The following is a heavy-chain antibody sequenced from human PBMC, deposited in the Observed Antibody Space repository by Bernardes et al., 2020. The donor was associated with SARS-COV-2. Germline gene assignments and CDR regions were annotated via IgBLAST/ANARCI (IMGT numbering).Heavy chain of an antibody. CDR2: IRTKRNSYAT. J-gene: IGHJ6*02. V-gene: IGHV3-73*01. CDR1: GFTFSGSA. Sequence: SLRLSCAASGFTFSGSAMHWVRQASGKGLEWVGRIRTKRNSYATAYAASVKGRFTISRDDSKNTAYLQMNSLKTEDTAVYYCTATDLFNYGMDVWGQGTTVTVSS. CDR3: TATDLFNYGMDV. D-gene: IGHD5-12*01.